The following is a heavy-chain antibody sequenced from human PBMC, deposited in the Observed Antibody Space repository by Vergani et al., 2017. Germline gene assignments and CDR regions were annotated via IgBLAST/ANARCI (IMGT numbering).Heavy chain of an antibody. D-gene: IGHD3-10*01. V-gene: IGHV4-38-2*02. Sequence: QVQLQESGPGLVKPSETLSLTCTVSGYSISSGYYWCWIRQPPGKGLEWIGSIYHSGSTYYNPSLKSRVTISVDTSKNQFSLKLSSVTAADTAVYYCARARPYGSGSFGWFDPWGQGTLVTVAA. J-gene: IGHJ5*02. CDR2: IYHSGST. CDR3: ARARPYGSGSFGWFDP. CDR1: GYSISSGYY.